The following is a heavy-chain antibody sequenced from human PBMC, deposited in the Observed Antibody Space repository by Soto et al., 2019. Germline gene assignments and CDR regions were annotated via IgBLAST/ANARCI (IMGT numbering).Heavy chain of an antibody. CDR3: ARGSYEYSNYVTPEDV. J-gene: IGHJ6*02. V-gene: IGHV1-18*01. D-gene: IGHD4-4*01. Sequence: ASVKVSCKASGYTFTSYGISWVRQAPGQGLEWMGWISAYNGNTNYAQKLQGRVTMTTDTSTSTAYMELRSLRSDDTAVYYCARGSYEYSNYVTPEDVWGQGTTVTVSS. CDR2: ISAYNGNT. CDR1: GYTFTSYG.